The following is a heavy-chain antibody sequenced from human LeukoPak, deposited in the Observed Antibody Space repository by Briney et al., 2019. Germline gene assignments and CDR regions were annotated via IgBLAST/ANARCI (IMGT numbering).Heavy chain of an antibody. CDR1: GGSITSYY. Sequence: PSETLSLTCTVSGGSITSYYWSWIRQPPGKGLEWIGYIFHSGTRRYNPPLKSRVTISADTTKNQIFLTLISTTAADTAVYYCARRREWKQQLVYFEYWGQGTLATVSS. V-gene: IGHV4-59*08. J-gene: IGHJ4*02. D-gene: IGHD6-13*01. CDR3: ARRREWKQQLVYFEY. CDR2: IFHSGTR.